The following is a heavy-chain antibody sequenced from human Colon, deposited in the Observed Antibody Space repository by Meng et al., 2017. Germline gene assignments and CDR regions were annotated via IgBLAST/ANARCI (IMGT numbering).Heavy chain of an antibody. J-gene: IGHJ4*02. CDR1: GFPFSSYS. Sequence: GESLKISCAASGFPFSSYSMNWVRQAPGKGLEWVSSISSSSSYIYYADSVKGRFTISRDNAKNSLYLQMNSLRAEDTPVYYCARDYYYDSSGYRLYYFDYWGQGTLVTVSS. D-gene: IGHD3-22*01. CDR2: ISSSSSYI. CDR3: ARDYYYDSSGYRLYYFDY. V-gene: IGHV3-21*01.